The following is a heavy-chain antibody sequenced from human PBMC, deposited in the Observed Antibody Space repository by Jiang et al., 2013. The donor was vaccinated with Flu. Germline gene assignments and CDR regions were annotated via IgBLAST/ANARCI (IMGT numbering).Heavy chain of an antibody. V-gene: IGHV5-51*01. D-gene: IGHD3-9*01. J-gene: IGHJ3*02. Sequence: GAEVKKPGESLKISCKGSGFSFISYWIGWVRQMPGKGLEFMGIIYAGDSDTRYSPSFQGQVTISADKSISTAYLQWSSLKASDTAMYYCARSPSWDGVRGPNYGVLTGFYTDGFDIWGQGTMVTVAS. CDR1: GFSFISYW. CDR2: IYAGDSDT. CDR3: ARSPSWDGVRGPNYGVLTGFYTDGFDI.